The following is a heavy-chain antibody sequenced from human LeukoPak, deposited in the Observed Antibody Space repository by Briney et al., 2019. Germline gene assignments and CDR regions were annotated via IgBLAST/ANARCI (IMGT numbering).Heavy chain of an antibody. CDR1: GGTISSYY. Sequence: PSETLSLTCTVSGGTISSYYWSWIRQPPGKGLEWIGYIYYSGSTNYNLSLKSRVSISVDTSKNQFSLKLISVTAADTAVYYCARGLRGYYSDYWGQGTLVTVSS. V-gene: IGHV4-59*01. CDR2: IYYSGST. D-gene: IGHD3-22*01. CDR3: ARGLRGYYSDY. J-gene: IGHJ4*02.